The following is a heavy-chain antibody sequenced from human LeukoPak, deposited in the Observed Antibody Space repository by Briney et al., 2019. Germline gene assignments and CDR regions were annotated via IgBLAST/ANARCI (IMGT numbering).Heavy chain of an antibody. D-gene: IGHD6-6*01. J-gene: IGHJ3*01. CDR1: GGSISTYY. Sequence: SQTLALTCTVSGGSISTYYWSLIRRPAGKGLEWIVRIYASGNTNYNPSLKSRVTMSLDTSKNQFSLRLTSVTAADTAVYYCAREYSSSSGKNAFDVWGQGTMVTVSS. V-gene: IGHV4-4*07. CDR2: IYASGNT. CDR3: AREYSSSSGKNAFDV.